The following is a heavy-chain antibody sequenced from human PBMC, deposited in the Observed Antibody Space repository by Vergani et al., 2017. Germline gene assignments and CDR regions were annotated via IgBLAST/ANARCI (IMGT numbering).Heavy chain of an antibody. Sequence: QVQLVQSGAEVKKPGSSVKVSCKASGGTFSSYAISWVRQAPGQGLEWMGRINPNSGGTNYAQKFQGRVTMTRDTSISTAYMELSRLRSDDTAVYYCARGGRLWSRDWFDPWGQGTLVTVSS. V-gene: IGHV1-2*02. D-gene: IGHD2-21*01. CDR3: ARGGRLWSRDWFDP. J-gene: IGHJ5*02. CDR2: INPNSGGT. CDR1: GGTFSSYA.